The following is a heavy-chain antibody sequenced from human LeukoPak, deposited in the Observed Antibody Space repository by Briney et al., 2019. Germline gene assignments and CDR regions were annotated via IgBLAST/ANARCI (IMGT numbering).Heavy chain of an antibody. Sequence: GGSLRLSCAASGFTFSSYVMSWVRQAPGKGLEWVGLSRRKANSYTTEYAPSVKDRFTISRDDSKNSLYLQMNSLKTEDTAMYYCTRRMTSNRYFDYWGQGILVTVSS. CDR1: GFTFSSYV. V-gene: IGHV3-72*01. D-gene: IGHD1-14*01. CDR3: TRRMTSNRYFDY. CDR2: SRRKANSYTT. J-gene: IGHJ4*02.